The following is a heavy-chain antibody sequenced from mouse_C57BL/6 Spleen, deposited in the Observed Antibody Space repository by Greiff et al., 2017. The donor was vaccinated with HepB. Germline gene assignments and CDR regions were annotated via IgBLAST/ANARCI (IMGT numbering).Heavy chain of an antibody. CDR3: ARGDDGYDWYFDV. V-gene: IGHV1-55*01. J-gene: IGHJ1*03. CDR1: GYTFTSYW. CDR2: IYPGSGRS. Sequence: QVQLQQPGAELVKPGASVKLSCKASGYTFTSYWITWVKQRPGQGLEWIGDIYPGSGRSNYNEKFKSKATLTVDTSSSTAYMQLSSLTSEDSAVYYGARGDDGYDWYFDVWGTGTTVTVS. D-gene: IGHD2-3*01.